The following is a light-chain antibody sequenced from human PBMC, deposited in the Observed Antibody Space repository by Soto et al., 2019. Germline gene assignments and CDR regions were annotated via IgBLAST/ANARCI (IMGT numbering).Light chain of an antibody. Sequence: EIVLTQSPLSLPVTPGEPASISCRSSRNLLHSNGYYYLDWYLQKPGQFPQLLIYLGSNRASGVPYRFSGSGSGTDFTLTISRVEAEDVGVYFCAQGIATPFTFGGGTKVEIK. CDR3: AQGIATPFT. CDR1: RNLLHSNGYYY. CDR2: LGS. J-gene: IGKJ4*01. V-gene: IGKV2-28*01.